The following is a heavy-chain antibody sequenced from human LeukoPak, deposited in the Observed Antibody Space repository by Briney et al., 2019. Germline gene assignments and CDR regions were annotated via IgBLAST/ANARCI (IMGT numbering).Heavy chain of an antibody. CDR1: GGSISSGGYS. CDR2: IYHSGNT. V-gene: IGHV4-30-2*01. J-gene: IGHJ4*02. Sequence: SETLSLTCTVSGGSISSGGYSWSWIRQPPGKGLEWIGEIYHSGNTNYNPSLKSRVTISVDKSKNRFSLKLNSVTAADTALYYCARRYSSSWYVDYWGQGTLVTVSS. D-gene: IGHD6-13*01. CDR3: ARRYSSSWYVDY.